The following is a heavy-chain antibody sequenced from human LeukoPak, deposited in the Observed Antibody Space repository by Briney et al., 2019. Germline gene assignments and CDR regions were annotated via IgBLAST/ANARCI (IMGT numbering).Heavy chain of an antibody. CDR2: IKSDGSTT. Sequence: GGSLRLSCAASGFIFSNYWMHWVRHAPGKGLVWVSRIKSDGSTTSYADSVMGRFTISRDNAKNTLYLQMNSLKTEDTAVYYCSRAMLGGYSYDWPRDFDCWGQGTLVTVSS. CDR1: GFIFSNYW. V-gene: IGHV3-74*01. J-gene: IGHJ4*02. D-gene: IGHD5-18*01. CDR3: SRAMLGGYSYDWPRDFDC.